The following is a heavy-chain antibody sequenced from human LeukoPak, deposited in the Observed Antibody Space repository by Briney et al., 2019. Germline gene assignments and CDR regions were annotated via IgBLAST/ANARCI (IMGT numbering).Heavy chain of an antibody. D-gene: IGHD5-12*01. CDR3: AREVGYGFDY. CDR2: IYSGGST. CDR1: GFTFSSYA. J-gene: IGHJ4*02. Sequence: GGSLRLSCAASGFTFSSYAMHWVRQAPGKGLEWVSVIYSGGSTYYADSVKGRFTISRDNSKNTLYLQMNSLRAEDTAVYYCAREVGYGFDYWGQGTLVTVSS. V-gene: IGHV3-66*01.